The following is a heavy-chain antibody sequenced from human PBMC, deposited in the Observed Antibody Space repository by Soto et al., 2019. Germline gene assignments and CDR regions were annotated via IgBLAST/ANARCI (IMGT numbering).Heavy chain of an antibody. D-gene: IGHD2-2*01. CDR3: AKGRFAMAGDGMDV. J-gene: IGHJ6*02. CDR2: ISGSGGST. CDR1: GFSFSSYA. V-gene: IGHV3-23*01. Sequence: EVQLLESGGGLVQPGGSLRLSCAASGFSFSSYAMSWVRQAPGKGLGWVSAISGSGGSTYYADSVTGRFTISRDNSKNTLYLQMNSLRAEDTAVYYCAKGRFAMAGDGMDVWGRGTTVTVSS.